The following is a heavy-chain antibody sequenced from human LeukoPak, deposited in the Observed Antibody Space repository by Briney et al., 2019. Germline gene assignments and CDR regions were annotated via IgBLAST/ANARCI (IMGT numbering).Heavy chain of an antibody. J-gene: IGHJ6*02. CDR2: ISSSSSYI. CDR3: ATGPKPYYDSSGFSVYYGMDV. Sequence: GGSLRLSCAASGFTFSSYSMNWVRQAPGKGLEWASSISSSSSYIYYADSVKGRFTISRDNAKNSLYLQMNSLRAEDTAVYYCATGPKPYYDSSGFSVYYGMDVWGQGTTVTVSS. CDR1: GFTFSSYS. D-gene: IGHD3-22*01. V-gene: IGHV3-21*04.